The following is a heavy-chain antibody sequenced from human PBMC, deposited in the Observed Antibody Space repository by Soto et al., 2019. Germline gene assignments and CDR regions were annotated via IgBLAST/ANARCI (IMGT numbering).Heavy chain of an antibody. D-gene: IGHD3-3*01. CDR3: AKDQYYDFWSGTFDP. CDR2: INPDGSEI. V-gene: IGHV3-7*03. CDR1: GFTFSTYW. Sequence: PGGSLRLSCEASGFTFSTYWMSWVRQAPGKGLEWVAKINPDGSEIYHVDSVKGRFTISRDNSKNTLYLQMNSLRAEDTAVYYCAKDQYYDFWSGTFDPWGQGTLVTVSS. J-gene: IGHJ5*02.